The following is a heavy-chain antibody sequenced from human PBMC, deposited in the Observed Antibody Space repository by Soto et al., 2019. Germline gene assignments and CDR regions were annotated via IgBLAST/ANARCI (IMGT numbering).Heavy chain of an antibody. CDR3: ASPSMGFAIDY. Sequence: SETLSLTCAVSCGSISSGGYSLSWIRQPPGKGLEWIGYIYHSGSTYYNPSLKSRVTISVDKSKNQFSLKLSSVTAADTAVYYCASPSMGFAIDYWGQGTLVTVSS. CDR1: CGSISSGGYS. V-gene: IGHV4-30-2*01. CDR2: IYHSGST. J-gene: IGHJ4*02. D-gene: IGHD3-10*01.